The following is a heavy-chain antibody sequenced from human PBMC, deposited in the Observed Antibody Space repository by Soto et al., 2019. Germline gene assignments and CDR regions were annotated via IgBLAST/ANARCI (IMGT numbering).Heavy chain of an antibody. CDR1: GFTFSDYY. D-gene: IGHD3-22*01. Sequence: GGSLRLSCAASGFTFSDYYMSWIRQAPGKGLEWVSYISSSGSTIYYADSVKGRFTIPRDNAKNSLYLQMNSLRAEDTAVYYCARDSYYDSSEVRWFDPWGQGTLVTVSS. J-gene: IGHJ5*02. CDR3: ARDSYYDSSEVRWFDP. V-gene: IGHV3-11*01. CDR2: ISSSGSTI.